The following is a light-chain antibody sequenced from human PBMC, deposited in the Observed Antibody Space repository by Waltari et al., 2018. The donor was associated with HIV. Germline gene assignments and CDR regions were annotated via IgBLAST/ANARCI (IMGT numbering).Light chain of an antibody. CDR1: DVGSKS. CDR2: YDS. V-gene: IGLV3-21*04. CDR3: QVWDRNSNHYV. J-gene: IGLJ1*01. Sequence: SYVLTQPPSVSVAPGETARITCGGSDVGSKSVHWYQQKPGQAPMLVIFYDSDRSPEIPDRFSGFVSGNTATLTISGVEAGDEADYYCQVWDRNSNHYVFGSGTKVTVL.